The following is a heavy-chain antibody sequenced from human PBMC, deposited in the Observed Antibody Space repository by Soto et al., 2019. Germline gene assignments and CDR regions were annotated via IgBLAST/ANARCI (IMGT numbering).Heavy chain of an antibody. CDR2: IYSSGTT. CDR1: GASISTSY. Sequence: LSLTCTVSGASISTSYWSWIRLPPGKGLEWIGYIYSSGTTKYNPSLKSRVAISIDTSKNQFSLKLSSVTAADTAIYYCGRDLGGAYGAFDHWGQGTLVTVS. D-gene: IGHD4-17*01. V-gene: IGHV4-59*01. J-gene: IGHJ4*02. CDR3: GRDLGGAYGAFDH.